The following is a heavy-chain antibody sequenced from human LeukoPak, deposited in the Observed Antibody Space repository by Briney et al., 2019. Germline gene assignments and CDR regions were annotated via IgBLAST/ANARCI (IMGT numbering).Heavy chain of an antibody. D-gene: IGHD1-26*01. CDR2: IIPIFGTA. CDR3: ARGGEEGATASHFDY. V-gene: IGHV1-69*01. J-gene: IGHJ4*02. Sequence: SVKVSCKASGGTFSSYAISWVRQAPGQGLEWMGGIIPIFGTANYAQKFQGRVTITADESTSTAYMELSSLRSEDTAVYYCARGGEEGATASHFDYWGQGTLVTVSS. CDR1: GGTFSSYA.